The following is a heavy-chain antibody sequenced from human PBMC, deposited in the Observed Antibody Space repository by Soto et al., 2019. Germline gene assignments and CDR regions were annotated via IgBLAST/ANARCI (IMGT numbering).Heavy chain of an antibody. D-gene: IGHD2-15*01. Sequence: QVQLVQSGGEVKKPGASVKVSCQTSGYTFRDYAISWVRQAPGQGLEGIGWISASTRNTDQAQNFQGRVIMTLDTSTNTAYMELRSLRSDDTAVYYCVRCYCSVGSCYACWHFDLWGRGTLVTVSS. J-gene: IGHJ2*01. CDR3: VRCYCSVGSCYACWHFDL. CDR2: ISASTRNT. V-gene: IGHV1-18*01. CDR1: GYTFRDYA.